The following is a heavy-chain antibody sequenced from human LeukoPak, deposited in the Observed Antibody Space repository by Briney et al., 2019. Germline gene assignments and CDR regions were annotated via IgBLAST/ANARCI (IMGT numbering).Heavy chain of an antibody. CDR2: IYYNGIT. CDR1: GGSISSASYF. CDR3: AREMGHDLTEFDS. Sequence: SETLSLTCSVSGGSISSASYFWGWIRQPPGKGLEWIGAIYYNGITYYNPSLKSRITISIDTSSNQFSLILNSVTAADTAFYYCAREMGHDLTEFDSWGQGTLVTVSS. D-gene: IGHD3-3*01. J-gene: IGHJ4*02. V-gene: IGHV4-39*07.